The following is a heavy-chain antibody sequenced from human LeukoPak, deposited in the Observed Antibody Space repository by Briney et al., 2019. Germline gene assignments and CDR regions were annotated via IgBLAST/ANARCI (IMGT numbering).Heavy chain of an antibody. Sequence: SETLSLTCTVSGGCISTYYWNWIRQPPGKGLEWIGRVYTSGSTNYNPSLKSRVTISVDTSKKQFSLKLSSVTAADTAVYYCAREKNGYYDGSGRGWFDPWGQGTLVTVSS. CDR2: VYTSGST. J-gene: IGHJ5*02. D-gene: IGHD3-22*01. CDR1: GGCISTYY. V-gene: IGHV4-4*08. CDR3: AREKNGYYDGSGRGWFDP.